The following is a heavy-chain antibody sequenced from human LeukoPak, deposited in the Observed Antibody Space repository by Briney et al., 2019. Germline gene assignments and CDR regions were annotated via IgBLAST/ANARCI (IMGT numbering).Heavy chain of an antibody. CDR1: GCTFTSYG. J-gene: IGHJ4*02. V-gene: IGHV1-18*01. CDR2: ISAYNGDT. Sequence: ASVKVSCKASGCTFTSYGISWVRQAPGQGLEWMGWISAYNGDTNYAQKLQGRVTMTTDTSTSTAYMELRSLRSDDTAVYYCTLYSSSPFDYWGQGTLVTVSS. CDR3: TLYSSSPFDY. D-gene: IGHD6-6*01.